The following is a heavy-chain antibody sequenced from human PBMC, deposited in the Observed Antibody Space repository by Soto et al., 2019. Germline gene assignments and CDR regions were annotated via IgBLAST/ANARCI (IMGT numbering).Heavy chain of an antibody. J-gene: IGHJ4*02. Sequence: ASVKVSCKASGYTFTSYAMHWVRQAPGQRLEWMGWINAGNGNTKYSQKFQGRVTITRDTSASTAYMELSSLRSEDTAVYYCARIHCSGGSCSTEKYYFDYWGQGTLVTVS. V-gene: IGHV1-3*01. CDR1: GYTFTSYA. CDR2: INAGNGNT. D-gene: IGHD2-15*01. CDR3: ARIHCSGGSCSTEKYYFDY.